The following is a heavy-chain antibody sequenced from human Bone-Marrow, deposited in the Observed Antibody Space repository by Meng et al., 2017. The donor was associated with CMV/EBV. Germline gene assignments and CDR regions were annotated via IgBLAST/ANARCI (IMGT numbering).Heavy chain of an antibody. CDR3: ATIIMRGSYYDAFDI. Sequence: SETLSLTCTVSGGSISSYYWSWIRQPPGKGLEWIGYIYYSGSTNYNPSLKSRVTISVETSKNQFPLKLSSVTAADTAVYYCATIIMRGSYYDAFDIWGQGTMVTVSS. CDR2: IYYSGST. CDR1: GGSISSYY. V-gene: IGHV4-59*01. J-gene: IGHJ3*02. D-gene: IGHD1-26*01.